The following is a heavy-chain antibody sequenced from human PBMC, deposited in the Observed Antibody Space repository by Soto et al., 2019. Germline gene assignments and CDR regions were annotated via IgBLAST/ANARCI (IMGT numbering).Heavy chain of an antibody. CDR1: GGSFSGYY. CDR3: ARARGYSGYARGYYYYGMDV. CDR2: INHSGST. D-gene: IGHD5-12*01. J-gene: IGHJ6*02. V-gene: IGHV4-34*01. Sequence: SETLSLTCAVYGGSFSGYYWSWIRQPPGKGLEWIGEINHSGSTNYNPSLKSRVTISVDTSKNQFSLKLSSVTAADTAVYYCARARGYSGYARGYYYYGMDVWGQGTTVTVSS.